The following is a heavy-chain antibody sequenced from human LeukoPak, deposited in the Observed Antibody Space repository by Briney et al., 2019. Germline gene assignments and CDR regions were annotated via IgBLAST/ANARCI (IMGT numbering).Heavy chain of an antibody. V-gene: IGHV1-8*02. D-gene: IGHD5-24*01. CDR2: MNPNSGNT. CDR3: ARATPGGLHGYSFDY. CDR1: GYTFKNYD. Sequence: GASVKVSCKASGYTFKNYDINWVRQATGQGLECIGWMNPNSGNTGFAQKFQDRVSMTRDTSINTAYMELTSLRSGDTAVYYCARATPGGLHGYSFDYWGQGTVVTVYS. J-gene: IGHJ4*02.